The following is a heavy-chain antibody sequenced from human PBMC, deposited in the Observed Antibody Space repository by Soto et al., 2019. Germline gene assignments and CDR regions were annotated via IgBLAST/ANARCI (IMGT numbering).Heavy chain of an antibody. Sequence: EVQLLESGGGLVQPGGSLKLSCAASGFTFSSYAMSWVRQAPGKGLEWVSAISGSGGSTYYADSVKGRFTISRDNSKNTLYLQMNSLRAEDTAVYYCATLWLERSEWVGFDYWGQGTLVTVSS. CDR3: ATLWLERSEWVGFDY. CDR2: ISGSGGST. D-gene: IGHD5-18*01. CDR1: GFTFSSYA. J-gene: IGHJ4*02. V-gene: IGHV3-23*01.